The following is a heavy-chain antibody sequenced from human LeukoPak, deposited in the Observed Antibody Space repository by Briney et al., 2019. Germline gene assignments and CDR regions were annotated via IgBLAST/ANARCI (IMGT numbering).Heavy chain of an antibody. CDR2: ISGSGGST. Sequence: PGGSLRLSCAASGFTFSSYAMSWVRQAPGKGLEWVSAISGSGGSTYYADSVKGRFTISRDNAKNSLYLQMTSLRADDTAMYYCARAYYTFWSGYSIWGQGTMVTVSS. J-gene: IGHJ3*02. CDR1: GFTFSSYA. CDR3: ARAYYTFWSGYSI. V-gene: IGHV3-23*01. D-gene: IGHD3-3*01.